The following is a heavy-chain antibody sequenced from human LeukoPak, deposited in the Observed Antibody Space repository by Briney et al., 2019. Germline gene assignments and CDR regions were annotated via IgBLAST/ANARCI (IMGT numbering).Heavy chain of an antibody. CDR3: AREVWGFGELEWFDY. D-gene: IGHD3-10*01. J-gene: IGHJ4*02. CDR2: IYTSGST. Sequence: SETLSLPCTVSGGSNSSYYWSWIRHPAGKGLECIGSIYTSGSTNYNPSLKSRVNMSVDTSKNKYSLKLSSVTAADTAVYYCAREVWGFGELEWFDYWGQGTLVTVSS. V-gene: IGHV4-4*07. CDR1: GGSNSSYY.